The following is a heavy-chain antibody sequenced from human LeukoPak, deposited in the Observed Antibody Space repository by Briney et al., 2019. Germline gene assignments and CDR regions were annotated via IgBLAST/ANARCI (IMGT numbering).Heavy chain of an antibody. CDR1: GGSISRYY. Sequence: SETLSLTCTVSGGSISRYYWSWIRQPAGKGLEWIGRIYTSGSTNYNPSLKSRVSMSVDTSKNQFSLKLSSVTAEDTAIYYCASDSDSYGPDFDYWGQGTLVTVSS. CDR3: ASDSDSYGPDFDY. V-gene: IGHV4-4*07. CDR2: IYTSGST. J-gene: IGHJ4*02. D-gene: IGHD5-18*01.